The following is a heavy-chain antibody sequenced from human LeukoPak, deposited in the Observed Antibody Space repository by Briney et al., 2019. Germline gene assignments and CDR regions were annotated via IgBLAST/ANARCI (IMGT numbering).Heavy chain of an antibody. V-gene: IGHV1-18*01. CDR3: ARSVAGNYPRDY. J-gene: IGHJ4*02. CDR2: ISAYNGNT. Sequence: ASVKVSCKASGYTFTSYGISWVRQAPGQGLEWMGWISAYNGNTNYAQKLQGRVTMTTDTSTSTAYMERGILRSDYTAVYYWARSVAGNYPRDYWGQGTLVTVSS. D-gene: IGHD1-14*01. CDR1: GYTFTSYG.